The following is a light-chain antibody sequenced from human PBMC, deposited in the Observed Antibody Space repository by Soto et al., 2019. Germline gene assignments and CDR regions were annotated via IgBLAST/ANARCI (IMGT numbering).Light chain of an antibody. CDR2: EVT. CDR1: SSVFGGFNH. J-gene: IGLJ1*01. CDR3: NSQTSSGIRV. V-gene: IGLV2-14*01. Sequence: QSALTQPASVSGSPGQAITISCTGTSSVFGGFNHVSWYQHHPGKAPKLIIYEVTYRPSGVSNRFSGSKSGYTASLTISGLQAEDEADYYCNSQTSSGIRVFGTGTKVTVL.